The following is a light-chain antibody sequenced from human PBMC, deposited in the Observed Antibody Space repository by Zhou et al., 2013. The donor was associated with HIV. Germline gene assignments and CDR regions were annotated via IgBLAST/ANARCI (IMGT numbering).Light chain of an antibody. J-gene: IGKJ4*01. Sequence: DIQMTQSPSSLSASAGDRVTITCRASQTISNYLNWYQQKPGKAPTLLIYKASNLQNGVPSRFSGSGSGTDFTLTISSLQPEDSATYYCQQFNGNPLTFGGGTKVEIK. V-gene: IGKV1-39*01. CDR1: QTISNY. CDR3: QQFNGNPLT. CDR2: KAS.